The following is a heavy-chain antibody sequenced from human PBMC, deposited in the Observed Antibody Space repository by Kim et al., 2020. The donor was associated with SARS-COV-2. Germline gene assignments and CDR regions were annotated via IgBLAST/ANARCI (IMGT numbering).Heavy chain of an antibody. J-gene: IGHJ4*02. Sequence: ASVKVSCKTSGYTFTTRYLHWVRQATGHGLEWMGRINPDSGVTDYAQRFQGRVTMTRDKSISTAYMELNSLKSDDTVVYYCARGNTETIDYWGQGTLVTVSS. CDR1: GYTFTTRY. CDR2: INPDSGVT. V-gene: IGHV1-2*05. CDR3: ARGNTETIDY.